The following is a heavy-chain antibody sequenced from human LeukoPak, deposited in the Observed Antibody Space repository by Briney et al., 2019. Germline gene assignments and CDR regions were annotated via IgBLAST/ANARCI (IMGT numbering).Heavy chain of an antibody. V-gene: IGHV1-18*01. CDR2: ISAYNGNT. Sequence: SVKVSCKASGYTFTSYGISWVRQAPGQGLEWMGWISAYNGNTDYAQKLQGRVTMTTDTSTSTAYMELRSLRSDDTAVYYCARDHYYDSSGYTRSADYWGQGTLVTVSS. D-gene: IGHD3-22*01. CDR3: ARDHYYDSSGYTRSADY. J-gene: IGHJ4*02. CDR1: GYTFTSYG.